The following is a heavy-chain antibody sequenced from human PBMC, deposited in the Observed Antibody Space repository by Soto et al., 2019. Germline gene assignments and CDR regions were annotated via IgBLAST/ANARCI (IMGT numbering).Heavy chain of an antibody. CDR1: GYTFTSYA. V-gene: IGHV1-3*01. CDR3: ARANRNYYGSGSYFGY. J-gene: IGHJ4*02. CDR2: INAGNGNT. Sequence: ASVKVSCKASGYTFTSYAMHWVRQAPGQRLEWMGWINAGNGNTKYSQKFQGRVTITRDTSASTAYMELSSLRSEDTAVYYCARANRNYYGSGSYFGYWGQGTLVTVSS. D-gene: IGHD3-10*01.